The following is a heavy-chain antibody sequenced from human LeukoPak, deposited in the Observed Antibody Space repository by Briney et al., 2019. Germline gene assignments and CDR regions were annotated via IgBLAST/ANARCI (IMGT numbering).Heavy chain of an antibody. V-gene: IGHV4-31*03. J-gene: IGHJ4*02. D-gene: IGHD3-3*01. CDR3: ARAPEWTYYFDY. CDR1: GGSISSGGYY. Sequence: KPSQTLSLTCTVSGGSISSGGYYWSWIRQHPGKGLEWIGYIYYSGSTYYNPSLKSRVTISVDTSKNQFSLKLSSVTAADTAVYYCARAPEWTYYFDYWGQGTLVTVSS. CDR2: IYYSGST.